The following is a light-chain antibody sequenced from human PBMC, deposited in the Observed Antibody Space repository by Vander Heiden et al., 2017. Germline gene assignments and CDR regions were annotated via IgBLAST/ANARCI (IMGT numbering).Light chain of an antibody. CDR1: QASSSW. CDR3: QQAHSSPLT. Sequence: DIQMTQSPSSVSASVGDRVTITCRARQASSSWVTWYQHKPGKAPKLLIYTASTLQSGVPSRFSGSGSGTEFTLTISSLQPEDFATYFCQQAHSSPLTVGAGTKVEIK. J-gene: IGKJ4*01. V-gene: IGKV1-12*01. CDR2: TAS.